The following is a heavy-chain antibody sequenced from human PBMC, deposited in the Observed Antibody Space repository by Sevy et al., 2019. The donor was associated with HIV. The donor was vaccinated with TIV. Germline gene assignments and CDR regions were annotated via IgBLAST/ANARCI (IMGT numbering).Heavy chain of an antibody. CDR2: IYYNGHI. V-gene: IGHV4-59*08. CDR1: GGSITSLY. CDR3: AGENAWGRGYS. J-gene: IGHJ4*02. D-gene: IGHD1-26*01. Sequence: SETLSLTCTVSGGSITSLYWNWIRQPPGKGLEWIANIYYNGHINYNPSLKSRVTLTLDTSKNHLSLRLSSVTAADTAMYYCAGENAWGRGYSWGQGPLVTVSS.